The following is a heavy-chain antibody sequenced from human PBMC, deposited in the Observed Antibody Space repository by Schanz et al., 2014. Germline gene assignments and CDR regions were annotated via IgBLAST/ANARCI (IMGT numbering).Heavy chain of an antibody. D-gene: IGHD3-22*01. CDR1: RFTFSAYW. Sequence: VQLVESGGGVVQPGGSLRLSCAASRFTFSAYWMHWVRQVPGKGLVWIARINTDETTTKYADSVRGRFTISRDNSKNMVYLQMNSLRAEDTAVYYCVRAGYETTGYYHLESWVGDYFDSWGQGALVTVSS. CDR3: VRAGYETTGYYHLESWVGDYFDS. CDR2: INTDETTT. J-gene: IGHJ4*02. V-gene: IGHV3-74*02.